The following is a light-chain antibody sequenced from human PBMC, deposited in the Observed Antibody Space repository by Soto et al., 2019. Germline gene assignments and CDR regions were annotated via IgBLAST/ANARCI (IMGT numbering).Light chain of an antibody. CDR1: QSVSSSY. V-gene: IGKV3D-20*02. CDR3: QQRSNWRRA. J-gene: IGKJ1*01. Sequence: EIVLTQSPGTLSLSPGERATLSCRASQSVSSSYLAWYQQKPGQAPRLLIYDASNRATGIPARFSGSGSGTDFTLTISSLEPEDFAVYYCQQRSNWRRAFGQGTKVDIK. CDR2: DAS.